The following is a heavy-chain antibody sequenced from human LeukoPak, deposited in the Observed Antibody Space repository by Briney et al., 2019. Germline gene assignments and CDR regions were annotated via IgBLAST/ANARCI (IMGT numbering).Heavy chain of an antibody. CDR2: IYYSEST. D-gene: IGHD6-19*01. CDR1: GGSISSYY. V-gene: IGHV4-59*12. CDR3: ARAPLASGRTPLFDY. Sequence: SETLSLTCTVSGGSISSYYWSWIRQPPGKGLEWIGYIYYSESTNYNPSLKSRVTISIDTSKNQFSLKLSSVTAADTAVYYCARAPLASGRTPLFDYWGQGTLVTVSS. J-gene: IGHJ4*02.